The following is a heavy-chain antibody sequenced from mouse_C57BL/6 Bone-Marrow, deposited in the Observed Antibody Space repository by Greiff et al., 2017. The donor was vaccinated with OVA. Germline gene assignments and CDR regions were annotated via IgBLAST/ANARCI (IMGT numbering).Heavy chain of an antibody. D-gene: IGHD2-5*01. V-gene: IGHV1-81*01. J-gene: IGHJ4*01. Sequence: QVQLQQSGAELARPGASVKLSCKASGYTFTSYGISWVKQRTGQGLEWIGEIYPRSGNTYYNEKFKGKATLTADKSSSTAYMELRCLTSEDSAVYFCARFYSSYAMDYWGQGTSVTVSS. CDR1: GYTFTSYG. CDR3: ARFYSSYAMDY. CDR2: IYPRSGNT.